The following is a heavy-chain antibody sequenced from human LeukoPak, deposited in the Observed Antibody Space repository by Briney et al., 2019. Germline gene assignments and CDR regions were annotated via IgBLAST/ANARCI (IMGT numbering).Heavy chain of an antibody. CDR2: IYYGGST. Sequence: PSETLSLTCTVSGGSISSFYWSWIRQPPGKGLEWVAYIYYGGSTNYNPSLKSRVTISADTSKNQFSLKLNSVTAADTAVYYCARGGGSSWDGYFDCWGQGTLVTVSS. V-gene: IGHV4-59*01. CDR1: GGSISSFY. CDR3: ARGGGSSWDGYFDC. D-gene: IGHD6-13*01. J-gene: IGHJ4*02.